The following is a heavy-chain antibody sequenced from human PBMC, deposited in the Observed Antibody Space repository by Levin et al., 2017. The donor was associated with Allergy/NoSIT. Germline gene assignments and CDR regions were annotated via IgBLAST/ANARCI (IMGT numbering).Heavy chain of an antibody. Sequence: SQTLSLTCAVSGGSISSGGYSWSWIRQPPGKGLEWIGYIYHSGSTYYNPSLKSRVTISVDRSKNQFSLKLSSVTAADTAVYYCARDHVRGLSGGFDPWGQGTLVTVSS. J-gene: IGHJ5*02. CDR2: IYHSGST. CDR3: ARDHVRGLSGGFDP. V-gene: IGHV4-30-2*01. CDR1: GGSISSGGYS. D-gene: IGHD3-10*02.